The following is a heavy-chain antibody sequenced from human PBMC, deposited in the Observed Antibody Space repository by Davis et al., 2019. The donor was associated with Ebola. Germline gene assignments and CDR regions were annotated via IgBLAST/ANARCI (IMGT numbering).Heavy chain of an antibody. Sequence: PGGSLRLSCAAFGFTFDVYTMNWVRQGPGKGLEWVASISNGGAYIFYADSVKGRFTISRDNAKKFLYLQMDRLRVEDTGTYFCARVYSGYDWGQGTQVVVSS. CDR3: ARVYSGYD. CDR1: GFTFDVYT. J-gene: IGHJ4*02. D-gene: IGHD5-12*01. V-gene: IGHV3-21*01. CDR2: ISNGGAYI.